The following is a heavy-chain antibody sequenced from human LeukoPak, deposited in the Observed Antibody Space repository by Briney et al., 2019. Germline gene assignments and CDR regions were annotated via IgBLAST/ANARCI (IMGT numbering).Heavy chain of an antibody. V-gene: IGHV5-51*01. CDR2: IYPGDSDT. J-gene: IGHJ4*02. Sequence: GESLKISCKASGYIFTTFWIGWVRQMPGKGLEWMGIIYPGDSDTRYSPSFQGQVTISADNSISTAYLQWSSLKASDTAMYYCARRINSGSYPFYFDYWGQGTLVTVSS. D-gene: IGHD1-26*01. CDR1: GYIFTTFW. CDR3: ARRINSGSYPFYFDY.